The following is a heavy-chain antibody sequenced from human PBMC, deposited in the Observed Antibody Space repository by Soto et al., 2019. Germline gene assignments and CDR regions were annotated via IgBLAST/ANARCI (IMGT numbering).Heavy chain of an antibody. CDR1: GFTFSSYA. J-gene: IGHJ4*02. CDR2: ISYDGSNK. D-gene: IGHD3-3*01. CDR3: ARDLRFLEWLGGFDY. V-gene: IGHV3-30-3*01. Sequence: QVQLVESGGGVVQPGRSLRLSCAASGFTFSSYAMHWVRQAPGKGLEWVAVISYDGSNKYYADSVKGRFTISRDNSKNTLYLQMNRLRAEDTAVYYCARDLRFLEWLGGFDYWGQGTLVTVSS.